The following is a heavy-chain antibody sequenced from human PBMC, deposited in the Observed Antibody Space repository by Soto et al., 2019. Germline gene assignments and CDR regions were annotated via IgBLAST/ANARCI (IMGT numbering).Heavy chain of an antibody. J-gene: IGHJ6*02. CDR3: ARVAVSGSYYYYGMDV. Sequence: GGSLRLSCAASGFTFSSYSMNWVRQAPGKGLEWVSSISSSSSYIFYADSLKGRFTISRDNAKNSLYLQMNSLRAEDTAVYYCARVAVSGSYYYYGMDVWGQGTTVTVSS. D-gene: IGHD6-19*01. V-gene: IGHV3-21*01. CDR2: ISSSSSYI. CDR1: GFTFSSYS.